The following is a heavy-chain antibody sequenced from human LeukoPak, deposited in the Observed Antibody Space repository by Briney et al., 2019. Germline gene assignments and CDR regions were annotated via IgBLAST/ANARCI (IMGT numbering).Heavy chain of an antibody. J-gene: IGHJ4*02. D-gene: IGHD5-18*01. CDR3: ATIPRGYSYGYDDY. CDR1: GFTFGNYA. Sequence: GGSLRLSCAASGFTFGNYAMHWVRQAPGKGLEWVAIISYDESNKYYGDSVKGRFTIPRDNAKNSLYLQMNSLRAEDTAVYYCATIPRGYSYGYDDYWGQGTLVTVSS. V-gene: IGHV3-30*04. CDR2: ISYDESNK.